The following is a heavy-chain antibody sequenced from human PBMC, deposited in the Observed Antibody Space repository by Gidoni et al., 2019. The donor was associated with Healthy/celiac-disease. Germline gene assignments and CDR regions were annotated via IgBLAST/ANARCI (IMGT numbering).Heavy chain of an antibody. D-gene: IGHD5-12*01. CDR1: GGTFSSYA. CDR3: ARVVATRFSGREGWFDP. V-gene: IGHV1-69*01. J-gene: IGHJ5*02. CDR2: IIPIFGTA. Sequence: QVQPVQSGAEVKKPGSSVKVSCKASGGTFSSYAISWVRQAPGQGLEWMGGIIPIFGTANYAQKFQGRGTITADEITSTAYMELSSLRSEDTAVYYCARVVATRFSGREGWFDPWGQGTLVTVSS.